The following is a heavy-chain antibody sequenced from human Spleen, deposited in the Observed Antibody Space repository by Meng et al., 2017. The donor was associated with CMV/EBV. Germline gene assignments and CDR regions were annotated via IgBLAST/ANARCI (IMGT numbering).Heavy chain of an antibody. Sequence: GESLKISWAASGFTFSSYNMHWVRQDPGKGPEWVAVTSYGGLNEYYADSVKGRFTISRDDSKKTLYLQMNDLRVEDTAIYYCAKDSSTSLNYHYGLGVWGQGTTVTVSS. D-gene: IGHD2-2*01. V-gene: IGHV3-30*04. CDR3: AKDSSTSLNYHYGLGV. CDR1: GFTFSSYN. CDR2: TSYGGLNE. J-gene: IGHJ6*02.